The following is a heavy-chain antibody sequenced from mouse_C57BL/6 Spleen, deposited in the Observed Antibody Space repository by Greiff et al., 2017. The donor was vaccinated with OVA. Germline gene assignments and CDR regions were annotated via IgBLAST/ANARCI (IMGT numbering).Heavy chain of an antibody. CDR1: GYTFPSSW. CDR3: ERLAMADCDY. V-gene: IGHV1-61*01. J-gene: IGHJ2*01. Sequence: QVHVKQPGAELVRPGSSVKLSCKASGYTFPSSWLDWVKQRPGQGLEWIGNIYPSDSETHYNQKFKDKATLTVDKSSSTAYMQRSSLTSEDSAVYYVERLAMADCDYGVQDTTLTVSS. CDR2: IYPSDSET. D-gene: IGHD1-1*02.